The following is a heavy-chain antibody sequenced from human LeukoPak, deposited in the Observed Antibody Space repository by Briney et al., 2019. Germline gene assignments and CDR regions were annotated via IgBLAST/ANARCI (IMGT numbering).Heavy chain of an antibody. CDR3: VKALTLSGTYLGD. CDR1: GFTFNNYA. Sequence: PGGSLRLSCAASGFTFNNYAMGWAHQAPGKGLDWVSGIGAGGDSTFYPDSVRGRFTISRDNSKNTLYLQMNSLGAEDTALYYCVKALTLSGTYLGDWXQGTLVTVFS. V-gene: IGHV3-23*01. CDR2: IGAGGDST. D-gene: IGHD3-10*01. J-gene: IGHJ4*02.